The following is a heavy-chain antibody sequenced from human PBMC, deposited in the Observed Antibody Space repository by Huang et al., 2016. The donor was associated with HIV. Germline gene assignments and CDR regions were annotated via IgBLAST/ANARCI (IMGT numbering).Heavy chain of an antibody. D-gene: IGHD3-22*01. CDR3: ARGVYSSGYYPLFDY. V-gene: IGHV1-18*01. Sequence: QVQLVQSGGEVKKPGASVKVSCKSSGYTFSRYGVSWVRQATGQGLGWMGWISADNGKTQDGQKLQGRGTRTTDTSTRTAYMELRSLRSDDTAEYYCARGVYSSGYYPLFDYWGQGTLVTVTS. CDR1: GYTFSRYG. CDR2: ISADNGKT. J-gene: IGHJ4*02.